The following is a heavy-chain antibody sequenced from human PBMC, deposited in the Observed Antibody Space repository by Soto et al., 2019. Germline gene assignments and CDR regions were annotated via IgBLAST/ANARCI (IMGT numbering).Heavy chain of an antibody. D-gene: IGHD3-10*01. Sequence: GSLRLSCATSGFTFSSYSMNWVRQAPGMGLEWVSSISSSSRYIYYADSVRGRFTISRDNAKNSLYLQMNSLRAEDTAVYYCARTLNYYGSGKIRYYYYGMDVWGQGTTVTVSS. CDR2: ISSSSRYI. CDR1: GFTFSSYS. V-gene: IGHV3-21*01. J-gene: IGHJ6*02. CDR3: ARTLNYYGSGKIRYYYYGMDV.